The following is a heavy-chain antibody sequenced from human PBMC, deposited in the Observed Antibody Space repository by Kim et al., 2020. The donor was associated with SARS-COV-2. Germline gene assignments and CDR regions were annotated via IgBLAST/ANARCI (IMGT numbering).Heavy chain of an antibody. V-gene: IGHV3-23*01. J-gene: IGHJ4*02. D-gene: IGHD6-13*01. Sequence: YADSVKGRFTISRDNSKNTLYLQMNSLRAEDTAVYYCAKDSGSSSWLFDYWGQGTLVTVSS. CDR3: AKDSGSSSWLFDY.